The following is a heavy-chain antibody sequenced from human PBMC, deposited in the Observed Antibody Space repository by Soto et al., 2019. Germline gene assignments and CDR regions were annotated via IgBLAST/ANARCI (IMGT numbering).Heavy chain of an antibody. Sequence: PGGSLRLSCATSGFTFRDFAMHWVRQAPGKGLEWVAIIAYDGNNKYYADSVKGRFSISRDNSKSTLSLQMNGLRAEDTAVYYCVRAYGDYELFYWGQGTLVTVSS. CDR2: IAYDGNNK. CDR3: VRAYGDYELFY. D-gene: IGHD4-17*01. J-gene: IGHJ4*02. CDR1: GFTFRDFA. V-gene: IGHV3-30-3*01.